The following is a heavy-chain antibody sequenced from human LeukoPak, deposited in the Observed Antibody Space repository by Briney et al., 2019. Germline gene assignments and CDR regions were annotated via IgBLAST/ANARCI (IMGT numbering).Heavy chain of an antibody. CDR2: ISGSGGST. D-gene: IGHD2-2*01. J-gene: IGHJ4*02. Sequence: GGSLRLSCAASGFTFSSYAMSWVRQAPGKGLEWVPAISGSGGSTYYADSVKGRFTISRDNSKNTLYLQMNSLRAEDTAVYYCAKAIVVVPAAYDYWGQGTLVTVSS. CDR1: GFTFSSYA. CDR3: AKAIVVVPAAYDY. V-gene: IGHV3-23*01.